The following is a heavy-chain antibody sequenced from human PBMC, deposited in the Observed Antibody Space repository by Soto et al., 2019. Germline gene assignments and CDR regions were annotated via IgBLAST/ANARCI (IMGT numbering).Heavy chain of an antibody. D-gene: IGHD2-15*01. CDR3: ARAGAATLSDY. V-gene: IGHV4-59*01. CDR1: GGSISSYY. J-gene: IGHJ4*02. Sequence: SETLSLTCTVSGGSISSYYWSWIRQTPGKGLEWIGCIYYSGSTDYNPSLKSRVTISVDQSKNQFSLKLSSVTAADTAVYYCARAGAATLSDYWGQGTLVTVSS. CDR2: IYYSGST.